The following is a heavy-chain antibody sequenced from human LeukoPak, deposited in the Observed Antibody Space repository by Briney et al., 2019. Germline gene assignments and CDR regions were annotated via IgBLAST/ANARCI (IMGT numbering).Heavy chain of an antibody. CDR1: GFTFSSYS. V-gene: IGHV3-21*01. CDR2: ISSSGSYI. J-gene: IGHJ3*02. Sequence: GGSLRLSCAASGFTFSSYSMNWVRQAPGKGLEWVSSISSSGSYIYYADSVEGRFTISRDNAKNSLYLQMNSLRAEDTAVYYCARDGLYYYDSSGYYYEAFDIWGQGTMVTVSS. CDR3: ARDGLYYYDSSGYYYEAFDI. D-gene: IGHD3-22*01.